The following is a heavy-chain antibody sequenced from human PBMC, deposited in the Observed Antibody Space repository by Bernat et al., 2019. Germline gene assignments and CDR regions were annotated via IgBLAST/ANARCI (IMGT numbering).Heavy chain of an antibody. Sequence: EVQLLESGGGSVQPGESLRLSCAASGFTFSTYAMTWVRQAPGKGLEWVSVIAGDGGGIHHADSVKGRFTISRDNSKNTLYLHMNSLRVEDTAVYYCAKYGTRSSVRYFDLWGRGTLVTVSS. V-gene: IGHV3-23*01. J-gene: IGHJ2*01. D-gene: IGHD2-2*01. CDR2: IAGDGGGI. CDR3: AKYGTRSSVRYFDL. CDR1: GFTFSTYA.